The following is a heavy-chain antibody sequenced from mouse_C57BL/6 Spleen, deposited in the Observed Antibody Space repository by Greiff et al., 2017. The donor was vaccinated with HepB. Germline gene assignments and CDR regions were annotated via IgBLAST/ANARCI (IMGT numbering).Heavy chain of an antibody. Sequence: QVQLQQPGAELVRPGSSVKLSCKASGYTFTSYWMHWVKQRPIQGLEWIGNIDPSDSETHYNQKFKDKATLTVDKSSSTAYIQLSSLTSEDAAVYYCAREGGYGNSYDGNYFDCWGQGTTLTVSS. J-gene: IGHJ2*01. V-gene: IGHV1-52*01. CDR1: GYTFTSYW. CDR2: IDPSDSET. D-gene: IGHD1-1*01. CDR3: AREGGYGNSYDGNYFDC.